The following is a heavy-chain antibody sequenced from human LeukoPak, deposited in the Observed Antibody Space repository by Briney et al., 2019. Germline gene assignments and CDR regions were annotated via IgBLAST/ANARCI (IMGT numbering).Heavy chain of an antibody. D-gene: IGHD2-21*01. CDR2: IIPIFGTA. CDR3: ARELRGGDFSDY. J-gene: IGHJ4*02. CDR1: GGTFSNYA. V-gene: IGHV1-69*05. Sequence: SVKVSCKASGGTFSNYAISWVRQAPGQGLEWMGRIIPIFGTANYAQKFQGRVTITTDESTSTAYMELSSLRSEDTAVYYCARELRGGDFSDYWGQGTLVTVSS.